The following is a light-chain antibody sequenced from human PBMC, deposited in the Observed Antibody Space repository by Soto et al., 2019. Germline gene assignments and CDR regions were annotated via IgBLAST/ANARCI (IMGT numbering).Light chain of an antibody. Sequence: DIVLTPSPGTLSLSPGERAPLSCRASQSVIRSHFAWYHQNPGQAPRLLLYGASNRATGIADRFSGSGSGTDFTLSISRLEPEDFAVYYCQQDANSPQYSFGQGTKLAMK. CDR1: QSVIRSH. V-gene: IGKV3-20*01. J-gene: IGKJ2*03. CDR3: QQDANSPQYS. CDR2: GAS.